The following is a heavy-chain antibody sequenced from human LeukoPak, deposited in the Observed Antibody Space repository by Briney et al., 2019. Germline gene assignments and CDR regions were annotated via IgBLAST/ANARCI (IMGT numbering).Heavy chain of an antibody. D-gene: IGHD3-22*01. V-gene: IGHV3-15*01. Sequence: GGALRLSCAASGFTFSNAWMSWVRRAPGKGLEWVGRIKSKTDGGTTDYAAPVKGRFTISRDDSKNTLYLQMNSLKTEDTAVYYCTTYYYDRSGYYYHDAFDIWGQGTMVTVSS. CDR2: IKSKTDGGTT. J-gene: IGHJ3*02. CDR3: TTYYYDRSGYYYHDAFDI. CDR1: GFTFSNAW.